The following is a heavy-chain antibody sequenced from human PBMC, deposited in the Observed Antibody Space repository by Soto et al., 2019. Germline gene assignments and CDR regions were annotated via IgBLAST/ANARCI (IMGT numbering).Heavy chain of an antibody. V-gene: IGHV3-74*01. CDR1: GFSLSNYW. D-gene: IGHD5-12*01. J-gene: IGHJ4*02. CDR3: VRIRRGDGYTFGY. Sequence: EVQLVESGGVSVQPGGPLRLSCAASGFSLSNYWMHWVRQAPGKGLVWVSRINIDGSTTTYADSVKARFTISRDNAKNTLYLQMNSLRDEDTAVYYCVRIRRGDGYTFGYWGQGTLVTVSS. CDR2: INIDGSTT.